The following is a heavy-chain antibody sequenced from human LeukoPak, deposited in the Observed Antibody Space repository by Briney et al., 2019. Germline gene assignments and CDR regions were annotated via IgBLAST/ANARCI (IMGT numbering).Heavy chain of an antibody. Sequence: GASVKVSCKASGYTFTGYYIHWVRQAPGQGLKWMGGINPNSGGTKYTQKFQGRVTMTRDTSISTAYMELSRLRSDDTAVYYCANSYGSGSYSFDYWGQGTLVTVSS. D-gene: IGHD3-10*01. V-gene: IGHV1-2*02. CDR3: ANSYGSGSYSFDY. CDR2: INPNSGGT. CDR1: GYTFTGYY. J-gene: IGHJ4*02.